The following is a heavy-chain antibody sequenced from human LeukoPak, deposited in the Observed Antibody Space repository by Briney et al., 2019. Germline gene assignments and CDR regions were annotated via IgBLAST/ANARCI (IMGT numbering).Heavy chain of an antibody. V-gene: IGHV4-30-2*01. J-gene: IGHJ4*02. CDR2: IYHSGST. CDR1: GGSISSGGYY. D-gene: IGHD5-18*01. Sequence: SETLSLTCTVSGGSISSGGYYWSWIRQPPGKGLEWIGYIYHSGSTYYNPSLKSRVTISVDRSKNQFSLKLSSVTAADTAVYYCARSSLWLRSGIQLWLRYFDYWGQGTLVTVSS. CDR3: ARSSLWLRSGIQLWLRYFDY.